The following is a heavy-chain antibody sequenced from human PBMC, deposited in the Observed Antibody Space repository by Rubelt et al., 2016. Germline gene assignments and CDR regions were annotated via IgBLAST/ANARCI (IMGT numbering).Heavy chain of an antibody. CDR1: GEPPSNYL. D-gene: IGHD6-19*01. J-gene: IGHJ4*02. V-gene: IGHV4-34*02. Sequence: QVRLQQWGGGLLKASETLSLTCAVYGEPPSNYLWTWVRQSPGKGLEWIGEVSHSGGPNSIPSPEGRLTTSIDTSRNQVSMRLTSVVAADSATYYCVRGPDSLDISGFLHWGQGVPVTVSS. CDR3: VRGPDSLDISGFLH. CDR2: VSHSGGP.